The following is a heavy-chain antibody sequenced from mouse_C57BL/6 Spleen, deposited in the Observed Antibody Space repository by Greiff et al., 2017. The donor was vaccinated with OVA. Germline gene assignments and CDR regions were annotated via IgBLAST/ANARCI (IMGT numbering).Heavy chain of an antibody. CDR3: AREGDPTMVTYYYAMDY. J-gene: IGHJ4*01. Sequence: QVHVKQSGPGLVQPSQSLSITCTVSGFSLTSYGVHWVRQSPGKGLEWLGVIWSGGSTDYNAAFISRLSISKDNSKSQVFFKMNILQADDTAIYYCAREGDPTMVTYYYAMDYWGQGTSVTVSS. CDR1: GFSLTSYG. V-gene: IGHV2-2*01. CDR2: IWSGGST. D-gene: IGHD2-9*01.